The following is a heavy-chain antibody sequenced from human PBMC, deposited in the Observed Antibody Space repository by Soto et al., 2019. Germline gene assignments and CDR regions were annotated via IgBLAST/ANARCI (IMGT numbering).Heavy chain of an antibody. V-gene: IGHV1-18*04. CDR2: ISAYNGNT. J-gene: IGHJ4*02. Sequence: ASVKVSCKASGYTFTSYGISWVRQAPGQGLEWMGWISAYNGNTNYAQKLQGRVTMTTDTSTSTAYMELRSLRSDDTAVYSCAREPRFAAMALFDYWGQGTLVTVSS. CDR1: GYTFTSYG. D-gene: IGHD5-18*01. CDR3: AREPRFAAMALFDY.